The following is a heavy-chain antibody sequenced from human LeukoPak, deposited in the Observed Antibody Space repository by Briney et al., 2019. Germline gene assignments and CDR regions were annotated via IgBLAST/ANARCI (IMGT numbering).Heavy chain of an antibody. D-gene: IGHD4-11*01. CDR3: AGVWQDYSNVDY. CDR2: IHYDGSDK. V-gene: IGHV3-30*02. Sequence: GGSLRLSCAASGFTFSRHGMHWVRQAPGKGLEWVAFIHYDGSDKYYVDSVKGRFTISRDNSKNALYLQMNSLRVEDTAVYYRAGVWQDYSNVDYWGQGTLVTVSS. CDR1: GFTFSRHG. J-gene: IGHJ4*02.